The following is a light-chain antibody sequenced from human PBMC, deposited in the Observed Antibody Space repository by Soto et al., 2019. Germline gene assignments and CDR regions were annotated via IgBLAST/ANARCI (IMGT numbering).Light chain of an antibody. CDR1: QNINNY. J-gene: IGKJ5*01. CDR3: QQYDSYPIT. CDR2: DAY. Sequence: DIQMTQSPFYLSASVGDRVTITCQASQNINNYLNWYQQKPGRAPKLLIYDAYNLEAGVTSRFRGSGSGTDYTLTISSLQREDFATYYCQQYDSYPITFGPGTRLEIK. V-gene: IGKV1-33*01.